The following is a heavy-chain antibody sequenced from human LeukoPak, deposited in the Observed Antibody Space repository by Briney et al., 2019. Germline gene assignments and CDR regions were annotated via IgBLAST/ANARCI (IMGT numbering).Heavy chain of an antibody. J-gene: IGHJ4*02. Sequence: PGGSLRLSCAASGFTFSNYWVSWSRQAPGQGLEWVASIKQDGSERYYVDSVKGRFTISRDNAKNSLFLQLSSLRVEDTAVYYCARGSMHIYHLYTDYWGQGTLVTVSS. V-gene: IGHV3-7*01. CDR3: ARGSMHIYHLYTDY. D-gene: IGHD3-16*02. CDR1: GFTFSNYW. CDR2: IKQDGSER.